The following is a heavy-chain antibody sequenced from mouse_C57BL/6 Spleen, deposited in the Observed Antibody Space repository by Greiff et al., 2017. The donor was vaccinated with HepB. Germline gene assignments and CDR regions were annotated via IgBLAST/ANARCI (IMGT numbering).Heavy chain of an antibody. CDR3: AREDGTSYYSDY. CDR2: ISSGGSYT. D-gene: IGHD1-1*01. CDR1: GFTFSSYG. J-gene: IGHJ2*01. V-gene: IGHV5-6*01. Sequence: EVNLVESGGDLVKPGGSLKLSCAASGFTFSSYGMSWVRQTPDKRLEWVATISSGGSYTYYPDSVKGRVTISRNNAKNTLYLQMSSLKSEDTAMYYCAREDGTSYYSDYWGQGTTLTASS.